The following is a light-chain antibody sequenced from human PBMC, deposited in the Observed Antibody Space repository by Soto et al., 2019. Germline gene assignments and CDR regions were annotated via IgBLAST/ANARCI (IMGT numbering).Light chain of an antibody. Sequence: QSALTQPASVSGSRGQSITISCTGTSSDVGGHNYVSWYQQHPGKAPKFMIFEVSNRPSGVSNRFSGSKSGNTASLTISGLQAEDEADYYCSSYTSTNTWVFGGGTQLTVL. V-gene: IGLV2-14*01. CDR2: EVS. CDR3: SSYTSTNTWV. CDR1: SSDVGGHNY. J-gene: IGLJ3*02.